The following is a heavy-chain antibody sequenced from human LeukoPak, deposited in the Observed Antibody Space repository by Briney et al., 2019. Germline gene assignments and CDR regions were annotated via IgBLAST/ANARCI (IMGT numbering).Heavy chain of an antibody. CDR3: ARDFSGWYYFDH. V-gene: IGHV1-2*02. CDR2: VNPHSGET. CDR1: GDTFTGNY. D-gene: IGHD6-19*01. J-gene: IGHJ4*02. Sequence: GASVKVSCKTSGDTFTGNYIHWLRQAPGQGLEWMGWVNPHSGETNYALKFQGRVTLTRDTSISTAFIEVRRLRFDDTAVYYCARDFSGWYYFDHWGQGSLVTVSS.